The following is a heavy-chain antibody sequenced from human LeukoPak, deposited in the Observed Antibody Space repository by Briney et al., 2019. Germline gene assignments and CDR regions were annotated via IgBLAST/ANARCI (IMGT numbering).Heavy chain of an antibody. J-gene: IGHJ4*02. CDR1: GYSYSGDW. Sequence: GEALKISLKGSGYSYSGDWSGWMGQMPGKWLECMGIIYPGDSDTRYSPSFQGQVTISADKSISTAYLQWSSLKASDTAMYYCASMITFGGGYYFDYWGQETLVTVSS. V-gene: IGHV5-51*01. CDR3: ASMITFGGGYYFDY. CDR2: IYPGDSDT. D-gene: IGHD3-16*01.